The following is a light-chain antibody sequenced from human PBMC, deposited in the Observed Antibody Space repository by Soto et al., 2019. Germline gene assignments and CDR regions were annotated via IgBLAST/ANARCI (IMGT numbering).Light chain of an antibody. CDR3: SSYTSSSSWV. Sequence: QSALTQPASVSGSPGQSITISCTGTISDVGFSNYVSWYQQHPGKAPKIMIYEVSNRPSGVSNRFSGSKSGNTASLTISGLQAEDEADYYCSSYTSSSSWVFGGGTQLTVL. J-gene: IGLJ3*02. CDR1: ISDVGFSNY. V-gene: IGLV2-14*01. CDR2: EVS.